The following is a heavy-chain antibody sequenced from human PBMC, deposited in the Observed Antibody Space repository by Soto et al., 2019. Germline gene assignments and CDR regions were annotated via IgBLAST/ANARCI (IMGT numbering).Heavy chain of an antibody. J-gene: IGHJ4*02. D-gene: IGHD2-2*01. CDR2: INHSGST. V-gene: IGHV4-34*01. Sequence: SETLSLTCAVYGGSFSGYYWSWIRQPPGKGLEWIGEINHSGSTNYNPSLKSRVTISVDTSKNQFSLKLSSVTAADTAVYYCARGAEGDIVVVPAAVYYFDYWGQGTLVTVSS. CDR1: GGSFSGYY. CDR3: ARGAEGDIVVVPAAVYYFDY.